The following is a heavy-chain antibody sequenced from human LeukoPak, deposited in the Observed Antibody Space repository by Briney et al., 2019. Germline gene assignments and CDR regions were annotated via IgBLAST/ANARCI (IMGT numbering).Heavy chain of an antibody. CDR2: ISSSSSYI. D-gene: IGHD3-10*01. V-gene: IGHV3-21*01. CDR3: ARDADDGSGSYSRG. CDR1: GFTFSSYS. J-gene: IGHJ4*02. Sequence: GGSLRLSCAASGFTFSSYSMDWVRQAPGKGLEWVSSISSSSSYIYYADSVKGRFTISRDNAKNSLYLQMNSLRAEDTAVYYCARDADDGSGSYSRGWGQGTLVTVSS.